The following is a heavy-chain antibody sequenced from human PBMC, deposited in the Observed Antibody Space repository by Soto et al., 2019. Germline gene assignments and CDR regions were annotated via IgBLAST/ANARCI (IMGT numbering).Heavy chain of an antibody. J-gene: IGHJ6*02. CDR3: ASAYYDILTGYRPWYYYGMDV. Sequence: ASVKLSCKASGYTFTSYDINRVRQATGQGLEWMGWMNPNSGNTGYAQKFQGRVTMTRNTSISTAYMELSSLRSEDTAVYYCASAYYDILTGYRPWYYYGMDVWGQGTTVTVSS. V-gene: IGHV1-8*01. CDR2: MNPNSGNT. CDR1: GYTFTSYD. D-gene: IGHD3-9*01.